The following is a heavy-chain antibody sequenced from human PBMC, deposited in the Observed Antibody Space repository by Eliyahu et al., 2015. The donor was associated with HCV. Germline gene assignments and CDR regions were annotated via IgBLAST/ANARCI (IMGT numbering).Heavy chain of an antibody. CDR3: ARAGRGGYYDNSGYDY. V-gene: IGHV3-48*02. D-gene: IGHD3-22*01. CDR1: GFPFSSYG. Sequence: EVRLVEPGGDLVQPGGSLRLSCEASGFPFSSYGMNWVRQAPGKGLEWXSHXRSSGSTXYYADSVRGRFAISRDDARNSVYLQMNSLRDEDTAVYYCARAGRGGYYDNSGYDYWGQGTLVTVSS. CDR2: XRSSGSTX. J-gene: IGHJ4*02.